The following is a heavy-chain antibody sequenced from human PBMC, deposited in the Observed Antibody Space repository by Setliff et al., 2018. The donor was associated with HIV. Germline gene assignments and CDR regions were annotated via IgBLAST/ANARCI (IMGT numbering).Heavy chain of an antibody. CDR2: IYYSGST. Sequence: LSLTCTVSGGSISGYYWSWIRQPPGKGLEWIGYIYYSGSTNYNPSLKSRVTISVDTSKNQFSLKLSSVTAADTAVYYCARLSGGYSSGYDGWFDPWGQGTLVTVSS. CDR3: ARLSGGYSSGYDGWFDP. CDR1: GGSISGYY. J-gene: IGHJ5*02. V-gene: IGHV4-59*08. D-gene: IGHD3-22*01.